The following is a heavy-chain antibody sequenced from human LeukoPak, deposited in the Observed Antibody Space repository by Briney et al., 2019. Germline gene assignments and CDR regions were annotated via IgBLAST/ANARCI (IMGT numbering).Heavy chain of an antibody. D-gene: IGHD3-3*01. V-gene: IGHV3-53*01. CDR2: IYSGGST. CDR3: ARDTIFGVGPGY. J-gene: IGHJ4*02. Sequence: GGSLRLSCAASGFTFSSYAMSWVRQAPGKGLEWVSVIYSGGSTYYADSVEGRFTISRDNSKNTLYLQMNSLRAEDTAVYYCARDTIFGVGPGYWGQGTLVTVSS. CDR1: GFTFSSYA.